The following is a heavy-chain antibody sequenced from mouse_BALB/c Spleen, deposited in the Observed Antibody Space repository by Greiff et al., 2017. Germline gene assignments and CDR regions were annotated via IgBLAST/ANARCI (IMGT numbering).Heavy chain of an antibody. CDR2: SRNKANDYTT. J-gene: IGHJ2*01. CDR1: GFTFSDFY. CDR3: ARDINDYFDY. V-gene: IGHV7-1*02. Sequence: EVQGVESGGGLVQPGGSLRLSCATSGFTFSDFYMEWVRQPPGKRLEWIAASRNKANDYTTEYSASVKGRFIVSRDTSQSILYLQMNTLRAEDSATYYCARDINDYFDYWGQGTTLTVSS.